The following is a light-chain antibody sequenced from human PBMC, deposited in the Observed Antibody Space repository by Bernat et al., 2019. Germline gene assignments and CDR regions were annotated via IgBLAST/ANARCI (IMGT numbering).Light chain of an antibody. V-gene: IGLV2-23*02. Sequence: QSALTQPASVSGSPGQSITISCTGTSSDVGSYNLVSWYQQYPGNAPKLMIYEVSKRPSGVSNRFSASKSGNTASLTISGLQAEDEADYYCRSYASGSTWVVGGGTKVTV. CDR1: SSDVGSYNL. J-gene: IGLJ3*02. CDR2: EVS. CDR3: RSYASGSTWV.